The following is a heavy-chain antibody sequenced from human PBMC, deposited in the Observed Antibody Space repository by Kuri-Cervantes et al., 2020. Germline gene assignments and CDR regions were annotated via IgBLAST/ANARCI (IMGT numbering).Heavy chain of an antibody. D-gene: IGHD1-14*01. Sequence: SETLSLTCTVSGGSISSSSYYWGWIRQPPGKGLEWIGSIYYSGSTNYNPSLKSRVTIAIDTSENQFSLKLTSVTAADTAVYYCARAFGSGTPSDYWGQGTLVTVSS. V-gene: IGHV4-39*07. CDR1: GGSISSSSYY. CDR3: ARAFGSGTPSDY. CDR2: IYYSGST. J-gene: IGHJ4*02.